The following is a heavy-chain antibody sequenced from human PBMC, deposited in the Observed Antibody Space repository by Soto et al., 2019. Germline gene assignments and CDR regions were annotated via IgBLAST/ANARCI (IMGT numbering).Heavy chain of an antibody. CDR3: ARDRRDGYNFDY. CDR1: GFTFSSYS. J-gene: IGHJ4*02. Sequence: EVQLVESGGGLVKPGGSLRLSCAASGFTFSSYSMNWVRQAPGKGLEWVSSISSSSSYIYYADSVKGRFTISRDNAMNSLYLQMNSLRAEDTAVYYCARDRRDGYNFDYWGQGTLVTVSS. CDR2: ISSSSSYI. D-gene: IGHD5-12*01. V-gene: IGHV3-21*01.